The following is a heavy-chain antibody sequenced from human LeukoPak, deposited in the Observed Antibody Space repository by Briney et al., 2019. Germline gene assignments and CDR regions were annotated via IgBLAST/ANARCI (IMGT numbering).Heavy chain of an antibody. CDR2: IYYSGST. J-gene: IGHJ4*02. CDR3: ARDRGYK. V-gene: IGHV4-39*07. CDR1: GGSISSSSYY. D-gene: IGHD1-14*01. Sequence: SETLSLTCTVSGGSISSSSYYWGWIRQPPGKGLEWIGSIYYSGSTYYNPSLKSRVTISVDTSKNQFSLKLSSVTAADTAVYYCARDRGYKWGQGTLVTVSS.